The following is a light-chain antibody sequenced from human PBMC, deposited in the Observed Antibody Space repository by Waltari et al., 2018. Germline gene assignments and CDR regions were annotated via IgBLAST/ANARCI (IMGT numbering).Light chain of an antibody. J-gene: IGLJ3*02. CDR3: QVWDTTGERWV. CDR1: NIGITH. Sequence: SYVLTQPPSVSVAPGQTARVTCEGDNIGITHVHWYQQKSGQAPVLVIYDDSDRPSEGPERFSGSNSGNTATLTITRVEDGGEADYYCQVWDTTGERWVFGGGTRLTVL. CDR2: DDS. V-gene: IGLV3-21*02.